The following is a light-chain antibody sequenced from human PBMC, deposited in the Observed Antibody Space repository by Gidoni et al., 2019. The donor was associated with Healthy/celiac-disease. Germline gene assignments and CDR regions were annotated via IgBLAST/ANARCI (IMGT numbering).Light chain of an antibody. V-gene: IGKV3-20*01. J-gene: IGKJ1*01. CDR1: QSVSSSY. CDR3: QQYGSSPET. CDR2: GAS. Sequence: VLTQSPGPLSLSPGERATLSCSASQSVSSSYLAWYQQKPGQAPKLLIYGASSRATGIPDRFSGSGSGTDFTLTISRLEPEDFAVYYCQQYGSSPETFGQGTKVEIK.